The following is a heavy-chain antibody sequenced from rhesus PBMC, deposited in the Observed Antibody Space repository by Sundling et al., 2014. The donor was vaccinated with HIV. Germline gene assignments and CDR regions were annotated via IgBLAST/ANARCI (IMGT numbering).Heavy chain of an antibody. D-gene: IGHD1-26*01. CDR3: AKDGDNWNPFDY. Sequence: EVQLVESGGGLVQPGGSLRLSCAASGFTYSTYGMYWVRQAPGKGLEWISSINSGGGSTYYADSVKGRFTISRDNSKNTLSLQMNSLRVEDTAVYYCAKDGDNWNPFDYWGQGVLVTVSS. J-gene: IGHJ4*01. CDR1: GFTYSTYG. CDR2: INSGGGST. V-gene: IGHV3S42*01.